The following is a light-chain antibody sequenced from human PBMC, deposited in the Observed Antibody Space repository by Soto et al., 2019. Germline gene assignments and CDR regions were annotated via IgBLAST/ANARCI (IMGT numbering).Light chain of an antibody. V-gene: IGKV3-15*01. Sequence: TVMTQSPATLSMSPGDRAALSCRASLNVATNMAWYQQKPGQAPRLLIYGASIRATCVPARLTGSGSGTEFTLTINNLQSEDFAVYYCHQYNTGLRTFGRGTRVEV. CDR3: HQYNTGLRT. CDR1: LNVATN. J-gene: IGKJ1*01. CDR2: GAS.